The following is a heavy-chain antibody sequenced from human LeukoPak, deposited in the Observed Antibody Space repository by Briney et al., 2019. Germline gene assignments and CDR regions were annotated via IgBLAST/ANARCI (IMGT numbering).Heavy chain of an antibody. Sequence: SETLSLTCTVSGGSISSSSYYWGWIRQPPGKGLEWIRSIYYSGTTYYNPSLKSRVTISLDTSKNQFSLKLSSVTAADTAVYYCATVVRGSGKNYFDYWGQGTLVTVSS. V-gene: IGHV4-39*07. CDR3: ATVVRGSGKNYFDY. CDR1: GGSISSSSYY. J-gene: IGHJ4*02. D-gene: IGHD3-10*01. CDR2: IYYSGTT.